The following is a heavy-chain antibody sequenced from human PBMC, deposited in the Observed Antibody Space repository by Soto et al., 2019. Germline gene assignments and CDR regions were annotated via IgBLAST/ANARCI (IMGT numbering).Heavy chain of an antibody. V-gene: IGHV1-18*01. D-gene: IGHD1-7*01. CDR2: ISAYNGNT. J-gene: IGHJ4*02. CDR3: AISLELRPTDFDY. Sequence: GASVKVSCKASGGTFSSYTISWVRQAPGQGLEWMGWISAYNGNTNYAQKLQGRVTMTTDTSTSTAYMELRSLRSDDTAVYYCAISLELRPTDFDYWGQGTLVTVSS. CDR1: GGTFSSYT.